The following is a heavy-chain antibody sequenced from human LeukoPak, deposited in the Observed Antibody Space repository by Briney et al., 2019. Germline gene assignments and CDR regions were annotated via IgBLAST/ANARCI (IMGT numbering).Heavy chain of an antibody. CDR2: IYYSGST. V-gene: IGHV4-30-4*01. D-gene: IGHD6-13*01. CDR3: ARDKRGKIAAGAGDAFDI. Sequence: PSETLSLTCTVSGGSISSGDYYWSWIRQPPGKGLEWIGYIYYSGSTYYNPSLKSRVTISVDTSKNQFSLKLSSVTAADTAVYYCARDKRGKIAAGAGDAFDIWGQGTMVTVSS. CDR1: GGSISSGDYY. J-gene: IGHJ3*02.